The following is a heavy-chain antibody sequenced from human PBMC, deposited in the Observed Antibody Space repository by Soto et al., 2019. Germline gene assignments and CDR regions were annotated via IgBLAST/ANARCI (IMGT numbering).Heavy chain of an antibody. CDR2: IYHSGST. J-gene: IGHJ5*02. Sequence: QVQLQESGPGLVKPSGILSLTCAVSGGSINSTNWWSWVRQPPGKGLEWIGEIYHSGSTNYNPSLKSRVTISVDKIKNQISLKLSSVTAADTAVYYCARVWTTVTNWFDPWGQGTLVTVSS. CDR1: GGSINSTNW. V-gene: IGHV4-4*02. D-gene: IGHD4-17*01. CDR3: ARVWTTVTNWFDP.